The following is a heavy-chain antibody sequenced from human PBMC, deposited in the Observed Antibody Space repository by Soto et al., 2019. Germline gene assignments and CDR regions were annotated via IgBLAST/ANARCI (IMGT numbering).Heavy chain of an antibody. CDR2: IYWDDDK. Sequence: QITLKESGPTLVKPTQTLTLTCTFSGFSLSTSGVGVCWIRQPPGKALEWLAFIYWDDDKRYSPSLKSRLTNPKPTPKTQAVLTMTNMDPVDTATYSCAQLLRDGYPHWYFDLWGRGTLVTVSS. CDR3: AQLLRDGYPHWYFDL. V-gene: IGHV2-5*02. D-gene: IGHD5-12*01. CDR1: GFSLSTSGVG. J-gene: IGHJ2*01.